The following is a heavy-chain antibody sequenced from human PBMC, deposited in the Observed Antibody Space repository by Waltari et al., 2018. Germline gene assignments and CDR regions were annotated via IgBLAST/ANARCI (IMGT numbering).Heavy chain of an antibody. V-gene: IGHV3-53*01. D-gene: IGHD6-19*01. CDR2: IYSGGDT. CDR3: ASNKGWYGDGYFDN. Sequence: EVQLVESGGGLIQPGGSLRLSCAASGFSVSSNYMSWVRQAPGKGLEWVSVIYSGGDTKYDDCVKGRFIISRDNSKNMLYLQMNSLRADDTAVYYCASNKGWYGDGYFDNWGQGTLVTVSS. J-gene: IGHJ4*02. CDR1: GFSVSSNY.